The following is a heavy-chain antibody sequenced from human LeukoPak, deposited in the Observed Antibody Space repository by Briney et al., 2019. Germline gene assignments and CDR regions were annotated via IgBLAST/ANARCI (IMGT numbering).Heavy chain of an antibody. CDR1: GFTFSSYA. J-gene: IGHJ6*02. CDR3: AKDYYGSGSYYTGYYYYGMDV. Sequence: GGSLRLSRAASGFTFSSYAMSWVRQAPGKGLEWVSAISGSGGSTYYADSVKGRFTISRDNSKNPLYLQMNSLRAEDTAVYYCAKDYYGSGSYYTGYYYYGMDVWGQGTTVTVSS. CDR2: ISGSGGST. V-gene: IGHV3-23*01. D-gene: IGHD3-10*01.